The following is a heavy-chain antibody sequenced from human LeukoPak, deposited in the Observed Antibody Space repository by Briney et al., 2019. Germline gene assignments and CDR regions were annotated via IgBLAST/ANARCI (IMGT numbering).Heavy chain of an antibody. CDR3: AHSLSDFWSGYSTINFDY. CDR2: IYWNDDK. V-gene: IGHV2-5*01. CDR1: GFSLSTSGVG. D-gene: IGHD3-3*01. J-gene: IGHJ4*02. Sequence: SGPTLVNPTQTLTLTCTFSGFSLSTSGVGVGWIRQPPGKALEWLALIYWNDDKRYSPSLKSRLTITKDTSKNQVVLTMTNMDPVDTATYYCAHSLSDFWSGYSTINFDYWGQGTLVTVSS.